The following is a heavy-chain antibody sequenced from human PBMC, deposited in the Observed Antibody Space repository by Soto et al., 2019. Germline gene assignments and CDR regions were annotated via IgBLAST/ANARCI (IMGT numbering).Heavy chain of an antibody. J-gene: IGHJ4*03. CDR2: IYPGDSDS. Sequence: GESLKISCKGSGYSFTTYWIGWVRQMPGKGLEWMGIIYPGDSDSRYSPSFQGQVTISVDKSITTAYLQWSSLKASDTAMYYCARIGDYGSGSYPYFDYCGHGSLVTVGS. CDR3: ARIGDYGSGSYPYFDY. D-gene: IGHD3-10*01. V-gene: IGHV5-51*01. CDR1: GYSFTTYW.